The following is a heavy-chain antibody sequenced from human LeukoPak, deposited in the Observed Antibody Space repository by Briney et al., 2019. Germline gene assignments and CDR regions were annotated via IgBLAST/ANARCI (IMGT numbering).Heavy chain of an antibody. V-gene: IGHV1-3*01. J-gene: IGHJ4*02. CDR2: INAGNGNT. CDR3: ARVAPQSGSSWYGGLFDY. CDR1: GYTFTSYA. D-gene: IGHD6-13*01. Sequence: GASVKVSCKASGYTFTSYAMHWVRQAPGQRLEWMGWINAGNGNTKYSQKFQGRVTITRDTSASTAYMELSSLRSEDTAVYYCARVAPQSGSSWYGGLFDYWGQGTLVTVSS.